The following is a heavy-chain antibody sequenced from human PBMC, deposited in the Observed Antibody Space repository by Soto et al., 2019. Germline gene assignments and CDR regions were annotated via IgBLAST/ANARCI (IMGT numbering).Heavy chain of an antibody. CDR1: GYPFTHYA. D-gene: IGHD6-19*01. CDR2: LNAGNGNT. V-gene: IGHV1-3*01. CDR3: AREDDGSGWYGY. Sequence: SVNASCSAPGYPFTHYAMHLVRQAPGQRFEWMGWLNAGNGNTKYSQKFHGTVTITRDTSASTDYMELTSLRSEDTAVYYCAREDDGSGWYGYWGQGTLVTVSS. J-gene: IGHJ4*02.